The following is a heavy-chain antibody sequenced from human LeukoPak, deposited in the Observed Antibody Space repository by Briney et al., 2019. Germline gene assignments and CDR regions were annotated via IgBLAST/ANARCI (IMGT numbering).Heavy chain of an antibody. V-gene: IGHV1-69*13. CDR2: IIPIFGTA. CDR3: ARDMGPPFSLDV. D-gene: IGHD2/OR15-2a*01. CDR1: GGTFSSYA. J-gene: IGHJ6*02. Sequence: RASVKVSCKASGGTFSSYAISWVRQAPGQGLEWMGGIIPIFGTANYAQKFQGRVTITADESTSTAYMELSSLRSEDTAVYYCARDMGPPFSLDVWGQGTTVTVSS.